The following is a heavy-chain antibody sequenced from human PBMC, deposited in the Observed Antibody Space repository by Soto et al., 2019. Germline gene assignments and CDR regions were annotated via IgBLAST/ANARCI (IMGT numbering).Heavy chain of an antibody. J-gene: IGHJ3*02. Sequence: QVQLQESGPGLVKPSQTLSLSCTVSGDSMSRGDYYWSWIRQPPGKGLEWIGFIYHTGRTYYSPSLKRLVDLSVDTSKNPFSLKLSSVTAADTAVYYCARDPLYDYGDLSHLFDTWGRGTMVTVSS. CDR2: IYHTGRT. CDR1: GDSMSRGDYY. D-gene: IGHD4-17*01. CDR3: ARDPLYDYGDLSHLFDT. V-gene: IGHV4-30-4*01.